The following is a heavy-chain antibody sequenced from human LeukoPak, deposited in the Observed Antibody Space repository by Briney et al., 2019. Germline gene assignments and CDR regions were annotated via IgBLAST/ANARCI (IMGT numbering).Heavy chain of an antibody. CDR2: IYYSGST. V-gene: IGHV4-59*08. D-gene: IGHD6-6*01. CDR1: LGSISSYY. J-gene: IGHJ6*03. Sequence: LETLSLTSTVSLGSISSYYLSWMRQPPGKGLEWIGFIYYSGSTNYNPSLKSRVTISVDTSKKQFSLKLRSVTAADTAVYYCARGGGAARPRYGYYYYTDVWGKGTTVTVSS. CDR3: ARGGGAARPRYGYYYYTDV.